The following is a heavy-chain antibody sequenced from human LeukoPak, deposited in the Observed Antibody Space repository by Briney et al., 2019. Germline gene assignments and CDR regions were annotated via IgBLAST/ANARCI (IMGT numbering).Heavy chain of an antibody. V-gene: IGHV1-46*01. Sequence: ASVKVSCKASGYTFTSYYMHWVRQAPGQGLEWMGIINPSGGSTSYAQKFQGRVTMTRDMSTSTVYMELSRLRSDDTAVYYCARDMDTGPDLFDYWGQGTLVTVSS. CDR3: ARDMDTGPDLFDY. CDR2: INPSGGST. CDR1: GYTFTSYY. D-gene: IGHD5-18*01. J-gene: IGHJ4*02.